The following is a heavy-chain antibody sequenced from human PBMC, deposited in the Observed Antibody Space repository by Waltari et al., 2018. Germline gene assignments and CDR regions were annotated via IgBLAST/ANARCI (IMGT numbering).Heavy chain of an antibody. J-gene: IGHJ4*02. D-gene: IGHD6-19*01. Sequence: EVQLVESGGGLVQPGGSLRLSCAASGSTFRNYWIAWVRQAPGRGLEWVANIKQDGSQTYYVDSVKGRFTISRDNARNSLYLQMDSLRDEDTALYYCARDRGWNTLDYWGQGTLVTVSS. V-gene: IGHV3-7*04. CDR1: GSTFRNYW. CDR2: IKQDGSQT. CDR3: ARDRGWNTLDY.